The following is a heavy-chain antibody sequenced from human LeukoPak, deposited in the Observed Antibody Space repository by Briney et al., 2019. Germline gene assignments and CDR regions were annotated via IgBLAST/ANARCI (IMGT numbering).Heavy chain of an antibody. V-gene: IGHV1-8*01. J-gene: IGHJ5*02. CDR1: GYTFTSYD. CDR2: MNPNSGNT. Sequence: ASVKVSCKASGYTFTSYDINWVRQATGQGLEWMGWMNPNSGNTGYAQKFQGRVTMTRNTSISTAYMELSSLRSEDTAVYYCARGVISRRNGYLRFLGIAVAGRGFDPWGQGTLITVSS. D-gene: IGHD6-19*01. CDR3: ARGVISRRNGYLRFLGIAVAGRGFDP.